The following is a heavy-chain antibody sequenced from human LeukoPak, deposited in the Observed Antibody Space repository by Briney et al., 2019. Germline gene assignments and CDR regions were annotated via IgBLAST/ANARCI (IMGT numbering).Heavy chain of an antibody. V-gene: IGHV3-21*01. Sequence: KPGGSPRLSCAASGFTFNSYTMNWVRQAPGKGLEWVSSISSRSTYIYYADSVKGRFVISRDSANNSVYLQMNSLRAEDTAVYYCSRDGIFTGWGQGTLVTVSS. D-gene: IGHD3-3*01. CDR2: ISSRSTYI. J-gene: IGHJ4*02. CDR1: GFTFNSYT. CDR3: SRDGIFTG.